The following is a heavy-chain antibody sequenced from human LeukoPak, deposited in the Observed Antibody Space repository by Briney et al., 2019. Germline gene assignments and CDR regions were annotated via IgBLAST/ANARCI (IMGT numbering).Heavy chain of an antibody. CDR1: GGSISSGSYY. J-gene: IGHJ6*03. V-gene: IGHV4-61*02. Sequence: SETLSLTCTVSGGSISSGSYYWSWIRQPAGKGLEWIGRIYTSGSTNYNPSLKSRVTISVDTSKNQFSLKLSSVTAADTAVYYCARCYYGSGLTFYYYYYMDVWGKGTTVTVSS. D-gene: IGHD3-10*01. CDR2: IYTSGST. CDR3: ARCYYGSGLTFYYYYYMDV.